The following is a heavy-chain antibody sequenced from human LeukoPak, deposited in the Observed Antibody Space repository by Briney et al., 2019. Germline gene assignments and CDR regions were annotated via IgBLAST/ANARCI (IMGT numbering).Heavy chain of an antibody. V-gene: IGHV3-30*18. Sequence: GGSLRLSCAASGFTFSSYGMHWVRQAPGKGLEWVAVISYDGSNKYYVDSVKGRFTISRDNSKNTLYLQMNSLRAEDTAVYYCAKEPGGGNDGPMNDNWFDPWGQGTLVTVSS. CDR2: ISYDGSNK. J-gene: IGHJ5*02. CDR3: AKEPGGGNDGPMNDNWFDP. CDR1: GFTFSSYG. D-gene: IGHD1-1*01.